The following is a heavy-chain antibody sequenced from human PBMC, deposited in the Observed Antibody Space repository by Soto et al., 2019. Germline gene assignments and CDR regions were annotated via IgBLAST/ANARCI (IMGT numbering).Heavy chain of an antibody. CDR2: INHSGST. CDR1: GGSFSGYY. V-gene: IGHV4-34*01. Sequence: QVQLQQWGAGLLKPSETLSLTCAVYGGSFSGYYWSWIRQPPGKGLEWVGEINHSGSTKYNPSLKSRVTISVDTSKNQFSRKLSSVTAADTAVYYCARGRSITLFGNWFDPWGQGTLVTVSS. CDR3: ARGRSITLFGNWFDP. D-gene: IGHD3-3*01. J-gene: IGHJ5*02.